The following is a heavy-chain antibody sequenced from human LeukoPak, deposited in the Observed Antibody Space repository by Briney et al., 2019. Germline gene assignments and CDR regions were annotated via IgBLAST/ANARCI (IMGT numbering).Heavy chain of an antibody. V-gene: IGHV3-53*01. D-gene: IGHD1-26*01. CDR2: IYSGGST. J-gene: IGHJ6*02. CDR1: GFTVSSNY. CDR3: ASPLKLYYYYGMDV. Sequence: GGSPRLSCAASGFTVSSNYMIWVRQAPGKGLEWVSLIYSGGSTYYADSVKGRFTISRDNSKNMLYLQMNSLRAEDTAMYYCASPLKLYYYYGMDVWGQGTTVTVSS.